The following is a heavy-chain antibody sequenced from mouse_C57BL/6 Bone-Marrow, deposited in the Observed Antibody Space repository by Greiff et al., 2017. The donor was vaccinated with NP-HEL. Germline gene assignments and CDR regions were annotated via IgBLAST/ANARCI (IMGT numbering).Heavy chain of an antibody. V-gene: IGHV2-5*01. CDR1: GFSLTSYG. CDR3: AKKGGSRGWYFDV. Sequence: VQGVESGPGLVQPSQSLSITCTVSGFSLTSYGVHWVRQSPGKGLEWLGVIWRGGSTDYNAAFMSRLSITKDNSKSQVFFKMNSLQADDTAIYYCAKKGGSRGWYFDVWGTGTTVTVSS. J-gene: IGHJ1*03. CDR2: IWRGGST. D-gene: IGHD1-1*01.